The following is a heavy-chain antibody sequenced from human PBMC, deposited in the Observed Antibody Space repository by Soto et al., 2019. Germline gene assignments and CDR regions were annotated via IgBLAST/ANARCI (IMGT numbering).Heavy chain of an antibody. CDR1: AYTITSHY. D-gene: IGHD3-10*01. CDR3: ARSILENYYYYGMDV. J-gene: IGHJ6*02. V-gene: IGHV1-46*01. Sequence: ASVKVSCKASAYTITSHYMHWVRQAPGQGLEWMGMINPGGGITTYAQKFQGRVTVTRDTSTSTVYMEVSSLRSGDTAVYYCARSILENYYYYGMDVWGQGTTVTVSS. CDR2: INPGGGIT.